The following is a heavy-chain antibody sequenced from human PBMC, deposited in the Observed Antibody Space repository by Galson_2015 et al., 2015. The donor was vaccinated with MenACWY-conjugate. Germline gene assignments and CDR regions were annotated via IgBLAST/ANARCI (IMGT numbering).Heavy chain of an antibody. CDR2: ISYHGVNE. J-gene: IGHJ3*01. D-gene: IGHD3-10*01. V-gene: IGHV3-30*03. CDR1: RFTFSTYG. CDR3: ARAADGAMVLPVDVFDL. Sequence: CAASRFTFSTYGMHWVRQAPGLGLEWVATISYHGVNEYYADSVKGRFTISRDNSNKTTYLQMSSLRAEDTAIYFCARAADGAMVLPVDVFDLWGQGTMVTVSS.